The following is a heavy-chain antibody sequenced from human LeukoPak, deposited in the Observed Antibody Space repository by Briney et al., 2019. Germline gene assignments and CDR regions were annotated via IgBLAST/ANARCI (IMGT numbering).Heavy chain of an antibody. Sequence: GGSLRLSCAASGFTFDDYAMHWVRQAPGKGLEWVSGISWNSGSIGYADSVKGRFTISRDNAKNSLYLQMNSLRAEDTALYYCAKDRHLGSGSYYNDYYFDYWGQGALVTVSS. CDR3: AKDRHLGSGSYYNDYYFDY. J-gene: IGHJ4*02. CDR2: ISWNSGSI. V-gene: IGHV3-9*01. CDR1: GFTFDDYA. D-gene: IGHD3-10*01.